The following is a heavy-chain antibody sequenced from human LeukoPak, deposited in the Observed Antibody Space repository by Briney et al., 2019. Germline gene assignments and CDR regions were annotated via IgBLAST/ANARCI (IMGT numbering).Heavy chain of an antibody. V-gene: IGHV4-59*01. D-gene: IGHD2-8*01. J-gene: IGHJ4*02. Sequence: KPSETLSLTCTVSGGSISNYYWSWIRQPPGKELEWIGYFFYSGSTNYNPSLKGRVTISVDTSKNQFSLKLTSVTAADTAVYYCARGICPNGVCSFHPFDYWGQGTLVTVSS. CDR3: ARGICPNGVCSFHPFDY. CDR1: GGSISNYY. CDR2: FFYSGST.